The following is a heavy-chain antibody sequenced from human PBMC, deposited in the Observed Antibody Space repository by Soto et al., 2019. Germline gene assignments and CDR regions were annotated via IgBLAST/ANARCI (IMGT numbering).Heavy chain of an antibody. CDR1: GFTFSSYG. Sequence: PGGSLRLSCAASGFTFSSYGMHWVRQAPGKGLEWVAIISYDGSNKYYADSVKGRFTISRDNSKNTLYLQMNSLRAEDTAVYYCAIVALSCYETLYFFDYWGQGTLVTVSS. D-gene: IGHD5-12*01. CDR2: ISYDGSNK. J-gene: IGHJ4*02. V-gene: IGHV3-30*03. CDR3: AIVALSCYETLYFFDY.